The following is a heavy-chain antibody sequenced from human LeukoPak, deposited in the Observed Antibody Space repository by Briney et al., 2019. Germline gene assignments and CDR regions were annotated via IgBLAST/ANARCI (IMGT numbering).Heavy chain of an antibody. CDR1: GFTFSHYW. D-gene: IGHD5-12*01. V-gene: IGHV3-7*01. Sequence: GSLRPSCAASGFTFSHYWMTWVRQAPGKGLEWVARINQDGSEEYYMDSVKARFTISRDNAKNSVFLQMNSLRAEDTAVYYCVRDGGVSGYDLLDYWGQGTLVTVSS. CDR2: INQDGSEE. J-gene: IGHJ4*02. CDR3: VRDGGVSGYDLLDY.